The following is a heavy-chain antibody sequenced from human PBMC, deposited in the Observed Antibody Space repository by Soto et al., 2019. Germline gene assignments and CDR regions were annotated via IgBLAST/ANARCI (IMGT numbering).Heavy chain of an antibody. Sequence: PSETLSLTCTVSGGSISSYYWSWVRQPPGKGLEWIGYIYYSGSTNYNPSLKSRVTISVDTSKNQFSLKLSSVTAADTAVYYCARREVRGVIVNDYWGQGTLVTVSS. CDR2: IYYSGST. D-gene: IGHD3-10*01. J-gene: IGHJ4*02. V-gene: IGHV4-59*08. CDR1: GGSISSYY. CDR3: ARREVRGVIVNDY.